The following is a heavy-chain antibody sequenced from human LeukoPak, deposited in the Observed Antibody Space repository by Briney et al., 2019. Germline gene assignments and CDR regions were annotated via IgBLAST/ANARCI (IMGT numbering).Heavy chain of an antibody. CDR3: ARGGAAALHY. V-gene: IGHV4-59*01. CDR1: GGSISSYY. J-gene: IGHJ4*02. CDR2: IYYSGST. Sequence: PSETLSLTCTVSGGSISSYYWSWIRQPPGKGLEWIGYIYYSGSTNYNPSPKSRVTISVDTSKNQFSLKLSSVTAADTAVYYCARGGAAALHYWGQGTLVTVSS. D-gene: IGHD6-13*01.